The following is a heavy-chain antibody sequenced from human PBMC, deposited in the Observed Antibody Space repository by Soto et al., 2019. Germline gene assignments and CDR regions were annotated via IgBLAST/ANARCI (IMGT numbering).Heavy chain of an antibody. J-gene: IGHJ4*02. CDR2: IYYSGST. CDR3: AREFNWNYFDY. CDR1: GGSISSYY. V-gene: IGHV4-59*01. Sequence: SETLSLTCTVSGGSISSYYWSWIRQPPGKGLEWIGYIYYSGSTNYSPSLKSRVTISVDTSKNQFSLKLSSVTAADTAVYYCAREFNWNYFDYWGQGTLVTVSS. D-gene: IGHD1-20*01.